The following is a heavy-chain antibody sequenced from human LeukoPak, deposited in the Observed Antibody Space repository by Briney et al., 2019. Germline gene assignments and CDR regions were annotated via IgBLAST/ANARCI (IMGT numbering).Heavy chain of an antibody. CDR2: IYHSGST. Sequence: SETLSLTCAVSGGSISSSNWWSWVRQPPGKGLEWIGEIYHSGSTNYNPSLKSRVTISVDKSKNQFSLKLSSVTAADTAVYYCARREAAASRAFDIWGQGTMVTVSS. J-gene: IGHJ3*02. V-gene: IGHV4-4*02. CDR3: ARREAAASRAFDI. CDR1: GGSISSSNW. D-gene: IGHD6-13*01.